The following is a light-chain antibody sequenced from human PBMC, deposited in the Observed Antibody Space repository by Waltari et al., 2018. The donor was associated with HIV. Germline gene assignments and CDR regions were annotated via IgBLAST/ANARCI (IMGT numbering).Light chain of an antibody. CDR2: GNN. V-gene: IGLV1-40*01. CDR1: TTNIGSITA. CDR3: QTYDNSLSGGL. J-gene: IGLJ3*02. Sequence: QSVLTQPPSLSGAPGQRTTVSCTGGTTNIGSITAAHWYQQLPGAPPKLLISGNNDRPSGVPARFSGSKSGTSASLAITGLQAEDEADYYCQTYDNSLSGGLFGGGTKLTVL.